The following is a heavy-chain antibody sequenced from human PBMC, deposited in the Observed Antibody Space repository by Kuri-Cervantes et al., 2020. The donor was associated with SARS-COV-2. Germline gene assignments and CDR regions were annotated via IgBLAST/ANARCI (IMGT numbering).Heavy chain of an antibody. CDR1: GFTVSSYW. CDR2: RKQDGSEK. J-gene: IGHJ4*02. D-gene: IGHD2-15*01. Sequence: GESLKIPCAASGFTVSSYWMSWVRQAPGKGLEWVANRKQDGSEKYCVDSVKGRFTIFRDNAKNSLYLQMNSLRAEDTAVYYCARDEYSGDIVAPDYWGQGTLVTVSS. V-gene: IGHV3-7*05. CDR3: ARDEYSGDIVAPDY.